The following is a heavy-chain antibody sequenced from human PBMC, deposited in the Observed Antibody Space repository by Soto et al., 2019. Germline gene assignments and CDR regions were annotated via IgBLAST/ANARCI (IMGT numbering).Heavy chain of an antibody. D-gene: IGHD3-22*01. V-gene: IGHV4-30-4*01. J-gene: IGHJ3*02. Sequence: QVQLQESGPGLVKPSQTLSLTCTVSGGSISSGDYYWSWIRQPPGKGLEWIGYIYYSGSTYYNPSLKSRVTISVDTSKNQFSLKLSSVIAADTAVYYCAREGTYYYDSSGYPRPDAFDIWGQGTMVTVSS. CDR3: AREGTYYYDSSGYPRPDAFDI. CDR1: GGSISSGDYY. CDR2: IYYSGST.